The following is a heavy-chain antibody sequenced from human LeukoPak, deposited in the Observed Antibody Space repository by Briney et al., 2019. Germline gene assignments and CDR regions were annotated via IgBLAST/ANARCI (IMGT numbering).Heavy chain of an antibody. J-gene: IGHJ3*02. D-gene: IGHD1-26*01. CDR3: AREGARWEPSFSAFDI. V-gene: IGHV4-4*07. CDR1: GGSFSIYY. Sequence: SETLSLTCTVSGGSFSIYYWTWIRQPAGKGLEWIGRIYTSGSTNYNPSLKSRVTMSVDTSKNQFSLKLSSVTAADTAVYYCAREGARWEPSFSAFDIWGQGTMVTVSS. CDR2: IYTSGST.